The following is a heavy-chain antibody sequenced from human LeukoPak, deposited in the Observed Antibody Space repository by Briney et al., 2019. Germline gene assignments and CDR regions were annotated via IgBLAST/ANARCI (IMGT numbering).Heavy chain of an antibody. D-gene: IGHD5-24*01. CDR3: ARDKGDYFYYGLDV. V-gene: IGHV4-31*03. Sequence: SETLSLTCSASGVSISSVPYYWTWIRQHPGKGLEWIGYIYYSGSTYYNPSLESRVTISVDMSKNQFSLKLSSVTAADTAVYYCARDKGDYFYYGLDVWGKGTTVTVSS. CDR1: GVSISSVPYY. J-gene: IGHJ6*04. CDR2: IYYSGST.